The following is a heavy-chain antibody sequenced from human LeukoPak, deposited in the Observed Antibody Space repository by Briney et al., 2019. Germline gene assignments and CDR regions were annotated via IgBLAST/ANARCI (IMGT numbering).Heavy chain of an antibody. CDR1: GGSFSGYY. CDR3: ARFDGTTVVTDY. D-gene: IGHD4-23*01. Sequence: PSETLSLTCAVYGGSFSGYYWSWIRQPPGKGLEWIGEINHSGSTNYNPSLKSRVAISVDTSKNQFSLKLSSVTAADTAVYYCARFDGTTVVTDYWGQGTLVTVSS. V-gene: IGHV4-34*01. J-gene: IGHJ4*02. CDR2: INHSGST.